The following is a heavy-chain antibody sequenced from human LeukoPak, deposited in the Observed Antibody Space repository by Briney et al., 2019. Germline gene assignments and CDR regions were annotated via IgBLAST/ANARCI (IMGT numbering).Heavy chain of an antibody. J-gene: IGHJ6*04. CDR2: IKSKTDGGTT. Sequence: GGSLRPSCAASGFTFRNAWMSWVRQAPGKGLEWFGRIKSKTDGGTTDYAAPVKGRFTISRDDSKNTLYLQMNSLKTEDTAVYYCTTVGPVGNRRTVNKYCSSTSCFSSYYYYGMDVWGKGTTVTVSS. V-gene: IGHV3-15*01. CDR1: GFTFRNAW. D-gene: IGHD2-2*01. CDR3: TTVGPVGNRRTVNKYCSSTSCFSSYYYYGMDV.